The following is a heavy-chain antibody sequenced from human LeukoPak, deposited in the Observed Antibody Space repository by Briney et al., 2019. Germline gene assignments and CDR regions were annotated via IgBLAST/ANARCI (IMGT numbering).Heavy chain of an antibody. CDR3: AREMVAHGAFDI. CDR2: ISSSSSYI. CDR1: GFTFSNAW. V-gene: IGHV3-21*01. Sequence: GGSLRLSCAASGFTFSNAWMSWVRQAPGKGLEWVSSISSSSSYIYYADSVKGRFTISRDNAKNSLYLQMNSLRAEDTAVYYCAREMVAHGAFDIWGQGTMVTVSS. D-gene: IGHD2-15*01. J-gene: IGHJ3*02.